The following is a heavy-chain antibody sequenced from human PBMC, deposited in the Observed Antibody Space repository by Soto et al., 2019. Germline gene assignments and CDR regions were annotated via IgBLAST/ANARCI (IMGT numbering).Heavy chain of an antibody. CDR2: IYYSGST. Sequence: SETLSLTCTVSGGSISSSSYYWGWIRQPPGKGLEWIGSIYYSGSTYYNPSLKSRVTISVDTSKNQFSLKLSSVTAADTAVYYCARRGYCSGGSCYDPHYWGQGTLVTVSS. D-gene: IGHD2-15*01. CDR3: ARRGYCSGGSCYDPHY. CDR1: GGSISSSSYY. V-gene: IGHV4-39*01. J-gene: IGHJ4*02.